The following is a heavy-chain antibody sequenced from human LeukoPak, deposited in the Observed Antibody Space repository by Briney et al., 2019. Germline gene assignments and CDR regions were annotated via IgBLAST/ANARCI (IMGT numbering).Heavy chain of an antibody. CDR3: AREVEIVVDNPQYYYYMDV. V-gene: IGHV1-8*01. CDR1: GYTFTGYD. J-gene: IGHJ6*03. Sequence: ASVKVSCKASGYTFTGYDINWVRQATGQGLEWMGWINPNSGNTGYAQKFQGRVTMTRNTSISTAYMELSSLRSEDTAVYYCAREVEIVVDNPQYYYYMDVWGKGTTVTISS. CDR2: INPNSGNT. D-gene: IGHD3-22*01.